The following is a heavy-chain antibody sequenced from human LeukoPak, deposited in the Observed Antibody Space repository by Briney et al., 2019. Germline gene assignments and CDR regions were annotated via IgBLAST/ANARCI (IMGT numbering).Heavy chain of an antibody. J-gene: IGHJ5*02. CDR2: IYYSGST. D-gene: IGHD4-17*01. CDR3: ARGSRYGESYWFDP. CDR1: GGSISSVGYY. Sequence: KTSDTLSLTCTVSGGSISSVGYYWSWIRQHPGKGLEWIGYIYYSGSTYYNPSLKSRVTISVDTSKNQFSLKLSSVTAADTAVYYCARGSRYGESYWFDPWGQGTLVTVSS. V-gene: IGHV4-31*03.